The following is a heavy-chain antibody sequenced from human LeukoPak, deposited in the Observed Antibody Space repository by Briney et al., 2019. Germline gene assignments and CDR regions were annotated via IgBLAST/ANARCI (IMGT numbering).Heavy chain of an antibody. Sequence: PGRSLRLSCAASGFTFSSFATHWVRQAPGKGLEWVAVISYVGSDKDYADSVKGRVTISRDNSKNTLYLQMNSLRAEDTAVYYCARTDLGYCSGGSCSAFDIWGHGTMVTVSS. V-gene: IGHV3-30-3*01. J-gene: IGHJ3*02. CDR2: ISYVGSDK. CDR3: ARTDLGYCSGGSCSAFDI. CDR1: GFTFSSFA. D-gene: IGHD2-15*01.